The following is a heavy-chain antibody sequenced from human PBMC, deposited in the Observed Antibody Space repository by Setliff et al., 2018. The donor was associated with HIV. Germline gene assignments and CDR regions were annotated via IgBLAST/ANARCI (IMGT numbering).Heavy chain of an antibody. V-gene: IGHV1-24*01. CDR3: ATFIWGALPLPRAPGSPNNWFDP. CDR2: FDPEDGET. Sequence: ASVKVSCKVSGYTLTELSMHWVRQAPGKGLEWMGGFDPEDGETIYAQKFQGRITMTEDTSTDTAYMELSSLRSEDTAEYYCATFIWGALPLPRAPGSPNNWFDPWGQGTLVTVSA. CDR1: GYTLTELS. J-gene: IGHJ5*02. D-gene: IGHD3-16*01.